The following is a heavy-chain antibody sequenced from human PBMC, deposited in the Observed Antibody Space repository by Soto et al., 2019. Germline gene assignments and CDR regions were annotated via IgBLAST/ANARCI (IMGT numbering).Heavy chain of an antibody. Sequence: QVQLQESGPGLVKPSGTLSLTCAVSGGSISSSNWWSWVRPPPGKGLEWIGEIYHSGSTIYNPSLKSRITISVDKSTNQFALKLSSVTASETAVYYCAREVPPYYYGMDVWGQGTTVTVSS. V-gene: IGHV4-4*02. CDR3: AREVPPYYYGMDV. J-gene: IGHJ6*02. D-gene: IGHD2-2*01. CDR2: IYHSGST. CDR1: GGSISSSNW.